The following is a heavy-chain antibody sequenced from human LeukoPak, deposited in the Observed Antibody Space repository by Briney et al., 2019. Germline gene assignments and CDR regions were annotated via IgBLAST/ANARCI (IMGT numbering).Heavy chain of an antibody. D-gene: IGHD1-26*01. Sequence: AESLKISSKGSAYSFTSYWISCVRHMPAKSLEGRGRIDPSYYYINYSPSFQGHVTISADKSISTAYLQWSSLKASDTAMYYCARRGSGSYSHDYWGQGTLVTVSS. J-gene: IGHJ4*02. CDR2: IDPSYYYI. CDR1: AYSFTSYW. V-gene: IGHV5-10-1*01. CDR3: ARRGSGSYSHDY.